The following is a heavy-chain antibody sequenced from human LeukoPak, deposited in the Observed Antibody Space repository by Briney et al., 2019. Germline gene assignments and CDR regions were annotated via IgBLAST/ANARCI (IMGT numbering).Heavy chain of an antibody. V-gene: IGHV3-30*02. Sequence: GGSLRLSCAASGFTFSSYGMHWVRQAPGKGLEWVAFIRYDGSNKYYADSVKGRFTISRDNSKNTLYLQMNSLRAEDTAVYYCAKTVLLSGSSSLDAFDIWGQGTMVTVFS. D-gene: IGHD6-6*01. CDR2: IRYDGSNK. CDR3: AKTVLLSGSSSLDAFDI. CDR1: GFTFSSYG. J-gene: IGHJ3*02.